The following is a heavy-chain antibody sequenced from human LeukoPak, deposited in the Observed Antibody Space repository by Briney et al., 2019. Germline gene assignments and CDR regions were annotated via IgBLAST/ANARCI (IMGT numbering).Heavy chain of an antibody. J-gene: IGHJ3*02. CDR2: ISSSGSTI. D-gene: IGHD2-15*01. CDR1: GFTFSSYE. V-gene: IGHV3-48*03. Sequence: GGSLRLSCAASGFTFSSYEMNWVRQAPGKGLEWVSYISSSGSTIYYADSVKGLFTISRDNAKNSLYLQMNSLKAEDAAVYYCATSVVVVAATVNGAFDIWGQGTMVTVSS. CDR3: ATSVVVVAATVNGAFDI.